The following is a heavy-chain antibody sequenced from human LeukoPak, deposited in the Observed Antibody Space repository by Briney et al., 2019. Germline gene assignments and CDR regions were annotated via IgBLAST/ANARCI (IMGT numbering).Heavy chain of an antibody. CDR2: IYTSGST. CDR3: ARDPFGRSSYYDSNGYSTP. J-gene: IGHJ5*02. Sequence: SETLSLTCTVSGGSISSYYWSWIRQPAGKGLEWIGRIYTSGSTNYNPSLKSRVTMSVDTSKNQFSLKLSSVTAADTAVYYCARDPFGRSSYYDSNGYSTPWGQGTLVTVSS. CDR1: GGSISSYY. V-gene: IGHV4-4*07. D-gene: IGHD3-22*01.